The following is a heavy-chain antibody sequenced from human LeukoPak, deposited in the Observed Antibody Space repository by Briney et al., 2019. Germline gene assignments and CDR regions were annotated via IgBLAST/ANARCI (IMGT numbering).Heavy chain of an antibody. CDR1: GYSISSGYY. CDR3: ARSWNFGRAVEAFDI. D-gene: IGHD1-1*01. V-gene: IGHV4-38-2*01. CDR2: KHRGWST. J-gene: IGHJ3*02. Sequence: PSETLSLTCAVSGYSISSGYYWGWIRQPPGKGLEGIGSKHRGWSTYYTPSLESRVTISIDTSMNQSSLRLSSVTAADTTDTAVYYCARSWNFGRAVEAFDIWGQGIMVTVSS.